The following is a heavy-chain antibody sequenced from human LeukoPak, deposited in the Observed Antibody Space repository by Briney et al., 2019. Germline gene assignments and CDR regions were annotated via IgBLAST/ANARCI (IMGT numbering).Heavy chain of an antibody. Sequence: SETLSLTCTVSGGSISSYYWSWIRQPPGKGLEWIGYIYYSGSTNYNPSLKSRVTISVDTSKNQFSPKLSSVTAADTAVYYCARVLDCGGDCYSTPDWYFDLWGRGALVTVSS. D-gene: IGHD2-21*02. V-gene: IGHV4-59*01. J-gene: IGHJ2*01. CDR1: GGSISSYY. CDR3: ARVLDCGGDCYSTPDWYFDL. CDR2: IYYSGST.